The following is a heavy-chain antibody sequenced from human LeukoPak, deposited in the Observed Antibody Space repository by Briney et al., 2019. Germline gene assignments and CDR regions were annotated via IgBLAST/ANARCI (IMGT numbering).Heavy chain of an antibody. CDR2: ISAYNGNT. D-gene: IGHD3-9*01. J-gene: IGHJ3*02. Sequence: GAGVKVSFKAAGYTFTSYGISWVRQAPGLGRKWMGWISAYNGNTNYAQKLQGRVTMTTDTSTRTAYMELRSLRSDDTAVYYCARDFEGPTHDAFDIWGQGTMVTVSS. V-gene: IGHV1-18*01. CDR3: ARDFEGPTHDAFDI. CDR1: GYTFTSYG.